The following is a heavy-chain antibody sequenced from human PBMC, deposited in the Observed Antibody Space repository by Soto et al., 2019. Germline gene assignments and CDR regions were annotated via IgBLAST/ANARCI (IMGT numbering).Heavy chain of an antibody. CDR2: IYSGGST. CDR3: ARGGDGSGWVHYFDY. D-gene: IGHD6-19*01. CDR1: GFTVSSNY. Sequence: EVQLVESGGGLVQPGGSLRLSCAASGFTVSSNYMSWVRQAQGKGLAWVSVIYSGGSTYYADSVKGRFTISRHNSKNTLYLQMNSLRAEDTAVYYCARGGDGSGWVHYFDYWGQGTLVTVSS. J-gene: IGHJ4*02. V-gene: IGHV3-53*04.